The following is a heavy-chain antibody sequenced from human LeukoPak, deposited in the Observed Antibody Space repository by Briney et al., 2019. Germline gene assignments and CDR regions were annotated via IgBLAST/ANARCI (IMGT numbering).Heavy chain of an antibody. D-gene: IGHD6-13*01. CDR3: ARDPEPYSSNWFDP. J-gene: IGHJ5*02. Sequence: SETLSLTCAVYGGSFSGYYWSWIRQPPGKGLEWIGEINHSGSTNYNPSLKSRVTMSVDTSKNQFSLKLSSVTAADTAVYYCARDPEPYSSNWFDPWGQGTLVTVSS. CDR1: GGSFSGYY. V-gene: IGHV4-34*01. CDR2: INHSGST.